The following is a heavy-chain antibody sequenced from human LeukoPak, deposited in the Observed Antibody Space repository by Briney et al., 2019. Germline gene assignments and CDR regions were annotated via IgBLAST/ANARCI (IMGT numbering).Heavy chain of an antibody. Sequence: GGSLRLSCAASVFTVSSNYMSWVRQAPGKGLEWVSVIYSGGSTYYADSVKGRFTISRDNSKNTLYLQMNSLRAEDTAVYYCARTYSGSYPFDYWGQGTLVTVSS. CDR2: IYSGGST. CDR1: VFTVSSNY. CDR3: ARTYSGSYPFDY. D-gene: IGHD1-26*01. V-gene: IGHV3-53*01. J-gene: IGHJ4*02.